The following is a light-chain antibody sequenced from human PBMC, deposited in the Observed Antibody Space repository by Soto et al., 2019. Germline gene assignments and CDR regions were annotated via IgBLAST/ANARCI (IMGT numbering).Light chain of an antibody. CDR1: SSNIGAGYD. V-gene: IGLV1-40*01. CDR2: GNS. Sequence: QSVLTQPPSVSGAPGQRVTISCTGSSSNIGAGYDVHWYQQLPGTAPKLLIYGNSNRPSGVPDRSAGSKSGTSASLAITGLRAEDEAEYYCQSYDSSLSGWVFGGGTKVTVL. CDR3: QSYDSSLSGWV. J-gene: IGLJ3*02.